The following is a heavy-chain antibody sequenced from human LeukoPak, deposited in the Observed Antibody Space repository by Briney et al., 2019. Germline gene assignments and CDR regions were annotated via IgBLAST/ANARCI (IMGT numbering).Heavy chain of an antibody. CDR3: ANVDTAMVYFYYYYGMDV. V-gene: IGHV3-30*18. D-gene: IGHD5-18*01. CDR2: ISYDGSNK. Sequence: PGGSLRLSCAASGFTFSCYGMHWVRQAPGKGLEWVAVISYDGSNKYYADSVKGRFTISRDNSENTLYLQMNSLRAEDTAVYYCANVDTAMVYFYYYYGMDVWGQGTTVTVSS. J-gene: IGHJ6*02. CDR1: GFTFSCYG.